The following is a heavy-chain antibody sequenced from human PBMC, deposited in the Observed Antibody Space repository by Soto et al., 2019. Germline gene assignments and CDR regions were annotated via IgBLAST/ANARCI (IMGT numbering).Heavy chain of an antibody. J-gene: IGHJ3*02. CDR1: GGTFSSYA. Sequence: ASVKVSCKASGGTFSSYAISWVRQAPGQGLEWMGGIIPIFGTANYAQKFQGRVTITADESTSTAYMELSSLRSEDTAVYYCARGWELLYGDAFDIWGQGTMVTVSS. V-gene: IGHV1-69*13. CDR3: ARGWELLYGDAFDI. CDR2: IIPIFGTA. D-gene: IGHD1-26*01.